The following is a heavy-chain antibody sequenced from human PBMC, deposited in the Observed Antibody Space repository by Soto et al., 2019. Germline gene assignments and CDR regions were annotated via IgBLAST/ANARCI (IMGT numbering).Heavy chain of an antibody. V-gene: IGHV1-2*02. D-gene: IGHD6-6*01. CDR1: GYTFTGYY. Sequence: QVQLVQSGAEVKKPGASVKVSCKASGYTFTGYYMHWVRQAPGQGLEWMGWINPNRGGTNYAQKFEGRVTMTRDASISTAYMELSRLRADDTAVYYCARDLSSYSSSDYWGQGTLFTVSS. CDR3: ARDLSSYSSSDY. J-gene: IGHJ4*02. CDR2: INPNRGGT.